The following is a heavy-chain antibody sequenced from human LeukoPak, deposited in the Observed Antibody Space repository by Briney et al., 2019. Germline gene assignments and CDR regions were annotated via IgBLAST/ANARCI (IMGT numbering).Heavy chain of an antibody. D-gene: IGHD5-24*01. CDR3: ARVYRRNGLNFDGFDI. CDR2: GYSSGSA. V-gene: IGHV4-61*02. Sequence: SETLSLTCIVSSGSINSDGYYWSRIRPPAGKGLEWIGRGYSSGSANYSPSFNKRVSISIDTSKNHFSQRLKSVTAADTAVYYCARVYRRNGLNFDGFDIWGQGTMVTVS. J-gene: IGHJ3*02. CDR1: SGSINSDGYY.